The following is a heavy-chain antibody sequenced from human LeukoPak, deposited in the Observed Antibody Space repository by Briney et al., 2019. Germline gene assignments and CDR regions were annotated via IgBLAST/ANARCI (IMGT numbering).Heavy chain of an antibody. D-gene: IGHD6-19*01. CDR1: GFTFSSYW. CDR3: ASSPGWPFDY. Sequence: GSLRLSCAAAGFTFSSYWMSWVRQPPGKGLEWIGEIYRSGSTNYNPSLKSRVTISVDKSKNQFSLKLSSVTAADTAVYYCASSPGWPFDYWGQGTLVTVSS. V-gene: IGHV4-4*02. CDR2: IYRSGST. J-gene: IGHJ4*02.